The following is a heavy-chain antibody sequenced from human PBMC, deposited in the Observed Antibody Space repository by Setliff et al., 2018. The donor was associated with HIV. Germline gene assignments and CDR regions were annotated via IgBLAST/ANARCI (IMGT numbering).Heavy chain of an antibody. V-gene: IGHV5-51*01. CDR1: GSTFDIYW. D-gene: IGHD6-19*01. Sequence: PGASLKISCQGSGSTFDIYWISWVRQMPGKGLEWMGIIYPGDSETRYSQSVQGQVIISVDKSTTTAYLQLNSLRASDTAMYYCARGRQWLVHDAFDIWGQGTMVTVSS. J-gene: IGHJ3*02. CDR3: ARGRQWLVHDAFDI. CDR2: IYPGDSET.